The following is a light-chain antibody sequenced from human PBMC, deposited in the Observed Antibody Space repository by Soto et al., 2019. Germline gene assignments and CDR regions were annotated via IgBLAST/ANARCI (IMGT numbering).Light chain of an antibody. CDR3: SSYTSSSTYV. CDR1: SSDVGGYNY. Sequence: SALTQPASVSGSPGPSITISCTGTSSDVGGYNYVSWYQQHPGKAPKLMIYDVSNRPSGVSNRFSGSKSGNTASLTISGLQAEDEADYYCSSYTSSSTYVFGTGTKVTVL. V-gene: IGLV2-14*01. J-gene: IGLJ1*01. CDR2: DVS.